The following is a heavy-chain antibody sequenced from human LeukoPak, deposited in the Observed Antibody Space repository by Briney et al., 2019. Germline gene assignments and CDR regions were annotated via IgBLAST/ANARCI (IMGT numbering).Heavy chain of an antibody. J-gene: IGHJ4*02. D-gene: IGHD3-10*01. Sequence: SETPSLTCTVSGDSISSYYWSWIRQPPGEGLEWIGYIYYSGSTSYNPSLKSRVTMSIDTSKNQFSLKLTSVTAADTAVYYCARDSGYGSATCWGQGTLVTVSS. CDR3: ARDSGYGSATC. V-gene: IGHV4-59*01. CDR1: GDSISSYY. CDR2: IYYSGST.